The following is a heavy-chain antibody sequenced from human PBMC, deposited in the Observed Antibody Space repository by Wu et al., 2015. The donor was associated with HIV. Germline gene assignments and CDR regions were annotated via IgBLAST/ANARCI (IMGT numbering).Heavy chain of an antibody. CDR1: GNTFNA. V-gene: IGHV1-69*05. CDR3: ATPRSPGFSXAWPTYFDY. D-gene: IGHD6-19*01. Sequence: QDQLVQSGAEVKKPGSSVKISCKASGNTFNAINWLRQAPGQGLEWMGGIIPLFSTTEYAHIFQGRVTITTDESTSTAYMRLSSLTSADTAVYYCATPRSPGFSXAWPTYFDYWGQGTLVTVSS. J-gene: IGHJ4*02. CDR2: IIPLFSTT.